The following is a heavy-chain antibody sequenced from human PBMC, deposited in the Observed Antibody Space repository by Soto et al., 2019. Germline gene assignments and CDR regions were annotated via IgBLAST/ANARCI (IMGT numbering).Heavy chain of an antibody. D-gene: IGHD3-10*01. CDR3: ARAPGMYGSGAMGYYGMDG. CDR1: GFTFSSYD. V-gene: IGHV3-48*03. CDR2: ISSGGTTI. Sequence: EVQLVESGGGLVQPGGSLRLSCTASGFTFSSYDINWVRQAPGKGLEWVSYISSGGTTIYYADSVKGRLTISRDNAENSVYLQMYSLRVEDTALYCCARAPGMYGSGAMGYYGMDGWGQGTTVTVSS. J-gene: IGHJ6*02.